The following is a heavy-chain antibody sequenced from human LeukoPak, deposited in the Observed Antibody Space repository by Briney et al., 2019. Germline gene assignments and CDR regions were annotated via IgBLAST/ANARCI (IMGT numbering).Heavy chain of an antibody. CDR3: ARSGIQLPFDY. J-gene: IGHJ4*02. Sequence: GGSLRLSCAASGFTFSSCSMNWVRQAPGKGLEWVSVIYSGGSTYYADSVKGRFTISRDNSKNTLYLQMNSLRAEDTAVYYCARSGIQLPFDYWGQGTLVTVSS. D-gene: IGHD5-18*01. CDR2: IYSGGST. V-gene: IGHV3-53*01. CDR1: GFTFSSCS.